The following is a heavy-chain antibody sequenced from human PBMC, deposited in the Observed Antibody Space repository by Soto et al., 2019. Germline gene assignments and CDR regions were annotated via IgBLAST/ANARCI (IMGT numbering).Heavy chain of an antibody. CDR1: GASVXXXXXX. V-gene: IGHV4-61*01. Sequence: QVQLQESGPGLVKPSXXXXXXXTVSGASVXXXXXXXXXXXXXXXXGLEYIGYIHYTGSTKYNPALESRVTTSLDMPKNQFSLKLNSVSAADTAVYYCARINRLAPVATYYYHSMDVWGPGTTVTVSS. CDR3: ARINRLAPVATYYYHSMDV. J-gene: IGHJ6*02. CDR2: IHYTGST. D-gene: IGHD5-12*01.